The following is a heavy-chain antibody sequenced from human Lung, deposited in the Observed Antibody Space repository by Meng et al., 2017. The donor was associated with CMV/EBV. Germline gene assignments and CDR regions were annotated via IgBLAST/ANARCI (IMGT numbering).Heavy chain of an antibody. Sequence: SVKVSXKASGGTFNSYSISWVRQAPGQGLEWMGGSIPMYATVNYAQKFQGRVTITTDESASTAYMELSSLRSEDTGVYYCVRDCSVASCYDFYYYGMDVWGRGTXVTVSS. J-gene: IGHJ6*02. CDR2: SIPMYATV. D-gene: IGHD2-2*01. CDR3: VRDCSVASCYDFYYYGMDV. V-gene: IGHV1-69*05. CDR1: GGTFNSYS.